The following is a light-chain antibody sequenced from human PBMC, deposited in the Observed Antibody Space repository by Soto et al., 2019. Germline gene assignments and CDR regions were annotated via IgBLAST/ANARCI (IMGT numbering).Light chain of an antibody. CDR2: GNS. Sequence: QSVLTQPPSVSGAPGQRVTISCTGSSSNIGAGYDVHWYQELPGKAPKLLIYGNSNRPSGVPYRFSGSKSGTSASLAITGRQAEDEADYYCHSYDSSLTGVVFGGGTKLTVL. CDR1: SSNIGAGYD. J-gene: IGLJ2*01. CDR3: HSYDSSLTGVV. V-gene: IGLV1-40*01.